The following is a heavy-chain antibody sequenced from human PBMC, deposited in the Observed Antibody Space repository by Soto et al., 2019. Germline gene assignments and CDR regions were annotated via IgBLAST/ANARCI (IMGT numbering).Heavy chain of an antibody. V-gene: IGHV1-69*01. Sequence: QVQLVQSGAEMQQPGASVRFSCKASGGTFSKYAFSWVRQAPGQGLEWLGGTIPMFGTPNYAQKFQGRVAISADESTATVYMALSSLRSEDTAVYFCARPIRDRNYYYGMAVWGQGTTVTVSS. CDR1: GGTFSKYA. CDR3: ARPIRDRNYYYGMAV. J-gene: IGHJ6*02. CDR2: TIPMFGTP. D-gene: IGHD3-22*01.